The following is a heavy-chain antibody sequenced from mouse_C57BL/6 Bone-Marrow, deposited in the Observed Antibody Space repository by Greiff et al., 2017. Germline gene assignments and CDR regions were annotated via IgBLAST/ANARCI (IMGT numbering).Heavy chain of an antibody. CDR2: IDPSGSYT. D-gene: IGHD1-1*01. V-gene: IGHV1-50*01. J-gene: IGHJ1*03. CDR1: GYTFTSYW. Sequence: QVQLQQPGAELVKPGASVKLSCKASGYTFTSYWMQWVKQRPGQGLEWIGEIDPSGSYTNYNQKFKGKATLTVDTSSRTAYMQLSSLSSEDSAVYYSARGPFTTVVSDWYFAVWGTGTPVTVSS. CDR3: ARGPFTTVVSDWYFAV.